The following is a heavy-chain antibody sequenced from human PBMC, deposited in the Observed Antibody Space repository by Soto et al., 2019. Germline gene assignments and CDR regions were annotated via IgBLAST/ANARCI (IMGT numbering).Heavy chain of an antibody. D-gene: IGHD2-2*01. CDR3: ARHNRAYCSSNSCPYSYHYYMDV. J-gene: IGHJ6*03. Sequence: PGESLKISCKGSGYSFNTYGIGWVRQMPGKGLEWMGIIYPGDSDTRYSPSFQGQVSISADKSINTAYLQWSSLKASDTAMYFCARHNRAYCSSNSCPYSYHYYMDVWGKGTTVTVSS. CDR2: IYPGDSDT. CDR1: GYSFNTYG. V-gene: IGHV5-51*01.